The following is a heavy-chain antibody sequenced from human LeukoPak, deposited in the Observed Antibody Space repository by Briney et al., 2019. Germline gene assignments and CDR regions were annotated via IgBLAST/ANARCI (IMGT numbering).Heavy chain of an antibody. CDR1: GGSTSSYY. D-gene: IGHD2-2*01. V-gene: IGHV4-59*01. Sequence: SETLSLTCTVSGGSTSSYYWSWIRQPPGKGLEWIGYIYYSGSTNYNPSLKSRVTMSVDTSKNQFSLKLSSVTAADTAVYYCARSAGYQLLEGYYYYMDVWGKGTTVTVSS. CDR3: ARSAGYQLLEGYYYYMDV. J-gene: IGHJ6*03. CDR2: IYYSGST.